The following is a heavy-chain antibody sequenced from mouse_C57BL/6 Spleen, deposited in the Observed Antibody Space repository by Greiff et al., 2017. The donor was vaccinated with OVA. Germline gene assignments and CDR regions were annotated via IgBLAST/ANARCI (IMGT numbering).Heavy chain of an antibody. D-gene: IGHD2-3*01. Sequence: EVQLVESGPGLVKPSQSLSLTCSVTGYSITSGYYWNWIRQFPGNKLEWMGYISYDGSNNYNPSLKNRISITRDTSKNKFFLKLNSVTTEDTATYYCARDDGYYVFAYWGQGTLVTVSA. CDR3: ARDDGYYVFAY. CDR1: GYSITSGYY. J-gene: IGHJ3*01. CDR2: ISYDGSN. V-gene: IGHV3-6*01.